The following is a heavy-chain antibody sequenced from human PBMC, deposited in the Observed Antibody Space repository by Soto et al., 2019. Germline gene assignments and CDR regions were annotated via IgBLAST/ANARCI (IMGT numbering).Heavy chain of an antibody. V-gene: IGHV4-31*03. J-gene: IGHJ4*02. CDR2: IYYSGST. CDR3: ASMVDDRGWLFDY. Sequence: PSETLSLTCTVSGGSISSGGYYWSWIRQHPGKGLEWIGYIYYSGSTYYNPSLKSRVTISVDTSKNQFSLKLSSVTAADTAVYYCASMVDDRGWLFDYWGQGTLVTVSS. D-gene: IGHD6-19*01. CDR1: GGSISSGGYY.